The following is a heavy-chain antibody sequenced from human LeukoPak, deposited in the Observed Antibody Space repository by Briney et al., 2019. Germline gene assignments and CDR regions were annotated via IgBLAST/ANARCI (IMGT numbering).Heavy chain of an antibody. Sequence: GGSLRLSCAASGFTFSSYAMHWVRQAPGKGLEYVSAISSNGGSTYYANSVKGRFTISRDNSKNTLYLQMGSLRAEDTAVYYCARDLGQYYDTSDNWFDPWGQGTLVTVSS. D-gene: IGHD3-22*01. J-gene: IGHJ5*02. CDR2: ISSNGGST. V-gene: IGHV3-64*01. CDR3: ARDLGQYYDTSDNWFDP. CDR1: GFTFSSYA.